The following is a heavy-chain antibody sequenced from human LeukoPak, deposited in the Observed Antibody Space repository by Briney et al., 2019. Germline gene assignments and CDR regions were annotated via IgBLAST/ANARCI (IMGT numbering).Heavy chain of an antibody. CDR2: IYYSGST. V-gene: IGHV4-61*05. Sequence: SETLSLTCTVSGGSISSSSYYWGWIRQPPGKGLEWIGYIYYSGSTNYNPSLKSRVTISVDTSKNQFSLKLSSVTAADTAVYYCARIPYSELGYYYYHMDVWGKGTTVTVSS. J-gene: IGHJ6*03. D-gene: IGHD1-7*01. CDR3: ARIPYSELGYYYYHMDV. CDR1: GGSISSSSYY.